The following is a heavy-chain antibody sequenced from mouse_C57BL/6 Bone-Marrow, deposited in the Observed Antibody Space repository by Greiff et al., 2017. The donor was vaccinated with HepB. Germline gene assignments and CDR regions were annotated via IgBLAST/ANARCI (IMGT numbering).Heavy chain of an antibody. CDR1: GYTFTSYW. Sequence: QVQLQQPGAELVKPGASVKMSCKASGYTFTSYWITWVKQRPGQGLAWIGDIYPGSGSTNYNEKFKSKATLTVDTSSSTAYMQLSSLTSEDSAVYDGARSQYDAMDNWGQGNSVTGTS. D-gene: IGHD6-1*01. V-gene: IGHV1-55*01. J-gene: IGHJ4*01. CDR3: ARSQYDAMDN. CDR2: IYPGSGST.